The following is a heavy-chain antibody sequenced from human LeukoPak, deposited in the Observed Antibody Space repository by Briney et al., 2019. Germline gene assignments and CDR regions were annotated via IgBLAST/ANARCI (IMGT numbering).Heavy chain of an antibody. CDR1: GYSISSGYY. CDR2: IYHSGST. CDR3: ARAREPLIYTYYFEY. D-gene: IGHD1-14*01. V-gene: IGHV4-38-2*02. J-gene: IGHJ4*02. Sequence: SETLSLTCSVSGYSISSGYYWGWIRQPPEKGLEWIGRIYHSGSTYYDPSLKSRVTISLDTSRNQFSLRLSSVTAADTAVYYCARAREPLIYTYYFEYWGQGTLVTVSS.